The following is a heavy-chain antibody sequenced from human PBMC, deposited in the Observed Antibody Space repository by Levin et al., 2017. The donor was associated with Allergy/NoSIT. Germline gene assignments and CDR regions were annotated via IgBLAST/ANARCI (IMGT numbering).Heavy chain of an antibody. V-gene: IGHV4-59*08. CDR3: AEARQWLAYDM. CDR1: GVSVSTYY. CDR2: AYNSGST. D-gene: IGHD6-19*01. Sequence: SQTLSLTCTVSGVSVSTYYWTWLRQSPGKGLEWIGSAYNSGSTTYNPSLKSRITISMDTSKNHLSLQVTSMTAADTAVYHCAEARQWLAYDMWGQGTLVTVSS. J-gene: IGHJ3*02.